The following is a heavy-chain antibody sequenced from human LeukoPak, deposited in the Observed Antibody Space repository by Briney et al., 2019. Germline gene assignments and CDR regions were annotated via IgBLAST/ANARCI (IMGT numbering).Heavy chain of an antibody. V-gene: IGHV3-7*01. D-gene: IGHD6-13*01. CDR1: EFTFSTYL. CDR2: IKQDGSEK. J-gene: IGHJ5*01. CDR3: AGERPSSSWYDF. Sequence: GGSLRLSCAAAEFTFSTYLMTWVSQAPGKGLEWVANIKQDGSEKYYADSVRGRFTISRDNGKKSLYLQMNSLRVEDTAVYYCAGERPSSSWYDFWAKEPWSPSPQ.